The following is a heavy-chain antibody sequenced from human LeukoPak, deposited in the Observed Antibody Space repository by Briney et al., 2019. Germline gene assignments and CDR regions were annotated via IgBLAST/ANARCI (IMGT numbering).Heavy chain of an antibody. CDR2: IKQGGSVK. V-gene: IGHV3-7*01. CDR3: VRTSRSISSDY. J-gene: IGHJ4*02. D-gene: IGHD3-3*02. Sequence: GGSLRLSCEASGFILSNYWMSWVRQAPGKGLEWVANIKQGGSVKNYVDSMEGRFIISRDNAKNLLYLQMNSLGAEDTAVYYCVRTSRSISSDYWGQGTQVTVSS. CDR1: GFILSNYW.